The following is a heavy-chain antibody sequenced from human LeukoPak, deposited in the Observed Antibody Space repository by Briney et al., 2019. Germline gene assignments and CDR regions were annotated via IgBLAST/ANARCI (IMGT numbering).Heavy chain of an antibody. CDR1: GFTFSNYA. J-gene: IGHJ4*02. D-gene: IGHD3-10*01. CDR3: ARVRSSGSPLDY. CDR2: IISNSGRT. V-gene: IGHV3-23*01. Sequence: GGSLRLSCAASGFTFSNYAMSWVRQAPGKGLEWVSGIISNSGRTYYADSVKGRFTISRDNAKQSLYLQLNSLTAEDTAVYYCARVRSSGSPLDYWGQGTLVTVSS.